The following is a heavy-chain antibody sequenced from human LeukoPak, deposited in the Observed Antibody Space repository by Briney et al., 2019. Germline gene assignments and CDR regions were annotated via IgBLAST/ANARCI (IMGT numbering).Heavy chain of an antibody. CDR3: ASLIAAAVYFDY. V-gene: IGHV4-39*01. D-gene: IGHD6-13*01. J-gene: IGHJ4*02. CDR1: GGSISSSSYY. Sequence: SETLSLTCTVSGGSISSSSYYWGWIRQPPGKGVEWIGSIYYSGSTYYNPSLKSRVTISVDTSKNQFSLKLSSVTAADTAVYYCASLIAAAVYFDYWGQGTLVTVSS. CDR2: IYYSGST.